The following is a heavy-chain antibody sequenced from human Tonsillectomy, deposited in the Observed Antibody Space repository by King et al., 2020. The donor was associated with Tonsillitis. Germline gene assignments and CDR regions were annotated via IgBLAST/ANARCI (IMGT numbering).Heavy chain of an antibody. CDR1: GFTVSSNY. CDR2: IYSGGST. Sequence: VQLVESGGGLIQPGGSLRLSCAASGFTVSSNYMSWVRQAPGKGLEWVSVIYSGGSTYYADSVKGRFTISRDNSKNTLYLQMNSLRAKDTAVYYCARDRPSYDFWSGYYHDAFDIWGQGTMVTVSS. V-gene: IGHV3-53*01. J-gene: IGHJ3*02. CDR3: ARDRPSYDFWSGYYHDAFDI. D-gene: IGHD3-3*01.